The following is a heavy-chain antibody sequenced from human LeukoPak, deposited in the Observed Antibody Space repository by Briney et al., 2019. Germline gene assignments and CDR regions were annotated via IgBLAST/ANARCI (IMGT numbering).Heavy chain of an antibody. J-gene: IGHJ4*02. D-gene: IGHD4-17*01. Sequence: SETLSLTCTVSGGSISSSSYYWGWIRQPPGKGLEWIGSIYYSGSTYYNPSLKSRVTISVDTSKNQFSLKLSSVTAADTAVYYCATTITVTTDGAVDYWGQGTLVTVSS. V-gene: IGHV4-39*01. CDR2: IYYSGST. CDR1: GGSISSSSYY. CDR3: ATTITVTTDGAVDY.